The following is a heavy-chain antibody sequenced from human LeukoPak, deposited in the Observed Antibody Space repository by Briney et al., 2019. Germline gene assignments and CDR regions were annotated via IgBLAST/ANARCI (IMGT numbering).Heavy chain of an antibody. CDR3: AIHTGFVRKAPLDY. D-gene: IGHD3-9*01. Sequence: GESLKISCQGSGYSFTSYWNGWVRPMPGKGLEWMGIIYPGDSETRYSPSFQGQVTISADKSISTAYLQWSSLKASDTAMYYCAIHTGFVRKAPLDYWGQGTLVTVSS. J-gene: IGHJ4*02. CDR2: IYPGDSET. V-gene: IGHV5-51*01. CDR1: GYSFTSYW.